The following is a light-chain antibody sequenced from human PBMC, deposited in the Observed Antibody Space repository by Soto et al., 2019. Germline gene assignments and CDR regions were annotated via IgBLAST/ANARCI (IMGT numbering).Light chain of an antibody. J-gene: IGKJ2*01. CDR3: QQRAKWPRT. CDR2: GSS. Sequence: DIVLTQSPATLSLSPGERATLSCRASQSVGSYLAWFQHKPGQAPRLLIYGSSNRATDLPGRFSGRGSGTDFTLTVSSLESGDSAVYYCQQRAKWPRTFGQGTKLEIK. V-gene: IGKV3-11*01. CDR1: QSVGSY.